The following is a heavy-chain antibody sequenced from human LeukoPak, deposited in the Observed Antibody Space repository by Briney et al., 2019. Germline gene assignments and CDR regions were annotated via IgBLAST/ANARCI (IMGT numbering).Heavy chain of an antibody. CDR1: GGSINSGGYS. CDR3: ARGYGTFDF. V-gene: IGHV4-30-2*01. Sequence: SETLSLTRAVSGGSINSGGYSWSWIRQPPGKGLEWMGYIYHSGSTYYNPSLKSRVTMSVDRSKNHFSLKLNSVTAADTAVYYCARGYGTFDFWGQGILVTVSS. D-gene: IGHD5-18*01. CDR2: IYHSGST. J-gene: IGHJ4*02.